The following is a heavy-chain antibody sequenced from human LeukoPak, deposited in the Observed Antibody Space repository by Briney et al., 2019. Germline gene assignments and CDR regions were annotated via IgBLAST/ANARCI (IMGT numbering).Heavy chain of an antibody. CDR3: AKEGVGCSATTCWNNFDH. V-gene: IGHV3-23*01. CDR1: GFTFSSYD. Sequence: GGSLRLSCAASGFTFSSYDMSWVRQAPQKGLEWVSGISGSGESTDYADSVKGRFSVSRDNSKNTLYLQMNSLRAEDTAVYYCAKEGVGCSATTCWNNFDHWGQGTLVTVSS. CDR2: ISGSGEST. D-gene: IGHD2-2*01. J-gene: IGHJ4*02.